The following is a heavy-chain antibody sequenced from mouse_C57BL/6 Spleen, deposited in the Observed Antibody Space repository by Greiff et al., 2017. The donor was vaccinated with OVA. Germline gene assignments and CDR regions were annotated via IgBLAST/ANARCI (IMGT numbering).Heavy chain of an antibody. D-gene: IGHD1-1*01. CDR2: IYPGDGDT. V-gene: IGHV1-80*01. CDR3: ARTYYYGSSNWYFDV. Sequence: VQLQQSGAELVKPGASVKISCKASGYAFSSYWMNWVKQRPGKGLEWIGQIYPGDGDTNYNGKFKGKATLTADKSSRTADMQLSSLTSEDSAVYFGARTYYYGSSNWYFDVWGTGTTVTVSS. CDR1: GYAFSSYW. J-gene: IGHJ1*03.